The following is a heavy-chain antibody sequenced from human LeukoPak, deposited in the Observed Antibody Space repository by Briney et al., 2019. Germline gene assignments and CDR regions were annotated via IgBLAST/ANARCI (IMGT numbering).Heavy chain of an antibody. CDR2: LNHSGST. CDR3: ARGWIQLWLDY. CDR1: GGSFSGYY. V-gene: IGHV4-34*01. Sequence: SETLSLTCSVYGGSFSGYYWSWLRQPPGKGLGWIGELNHSGSTNYNPSLKSRVTIPVDTSKNQFSLKLSSVTAADTAVNYCARGWIQLWLDYWGQGTLVTVSS. J-gene: IGHJ4*02. D-gene: IGHD5-18*01.